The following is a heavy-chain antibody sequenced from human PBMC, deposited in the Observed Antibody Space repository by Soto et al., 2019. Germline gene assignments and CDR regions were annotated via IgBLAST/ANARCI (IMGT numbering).Heavy chain of an antibody. CDR3: AREVNSSPARGPNWFDP. CDR2: TYHSGTT. Sequence: QVQLQESGPGLVQPSGTLSLTCAVSGDSINNSHWWSWVRQTPGKGLEWIGETYHSGTTNYNPSLKPRVTISIAKSKNQFSLKMNSVTAADTAVYYCAREVNSSPARGPNWFDPWGQGTLVTVSS. J-gene: IGHJ5*02. V-gene: IGHV4-4*02. D-gene: IGHD6-13*01. CDR1: GDSINNSHW.